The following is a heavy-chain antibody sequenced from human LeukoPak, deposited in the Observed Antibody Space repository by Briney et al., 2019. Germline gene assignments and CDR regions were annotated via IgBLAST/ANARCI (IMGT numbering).Heavy chain of an antibody. D-gene: IGHD3-22*01. CDR1: GSTFSSYA. CDR2: ISYDGSNK. J-gene: IGHJ4*02. Sequence: GGSLRLSCAASGSTFSSYAMHWVRQAPGKGLEWVAVISYDGSNKYYADSVKGRFTISRDNSKNTLYLQMNSLRAEDTAVYYCARSDSSAIYGDYWGQGTLVTVSS. V-gene: IGHV3-30-3*01. CDR3: ARSDSSAIYGDY.